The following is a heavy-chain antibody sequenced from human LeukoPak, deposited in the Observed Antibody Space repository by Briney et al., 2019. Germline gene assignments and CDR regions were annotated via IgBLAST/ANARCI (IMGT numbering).Heavy chain of an antibody. CDR3: ATYYYGSGTAFES. Sequence: GRSLRLSCAASGFTFSSYAMHWVRQAPGRGLAWVAVISYDGSNKYYADSVKGRFTISRDDSENTLYLQMNSLRAEDTAVYYCATYYYGSGTAFESWGQGTLVTVSS. D-gene: IGHD3-10*01. CDR1: GFTFSSYA. V-gene: IGHV3-30*04. J-gene: IGHJ4*02. CDR2: ISYDGSNK.